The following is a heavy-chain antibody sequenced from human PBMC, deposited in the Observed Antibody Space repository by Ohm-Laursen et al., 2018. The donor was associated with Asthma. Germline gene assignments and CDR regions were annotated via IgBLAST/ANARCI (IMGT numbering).Heavy chain of an antibody. CDR2: IYYSGST. CDR1: GGSISSSSYY. CDR3: ARQGCGGDCYLDY. D-gene: IGHD2-21*02. J-gene: IGHJ4*02. Sequence: SETLSLTCTVSGGSISSSSYYWGWIRQPPGKGLEWIGSIYYSGSTYYNPSLKSRVTISVDTSKNQFSLKLSSVTAADTAVYYCARQGCGGDCYLDYWGQGTLVTVSS. V-gene: IGHV4-39*01.